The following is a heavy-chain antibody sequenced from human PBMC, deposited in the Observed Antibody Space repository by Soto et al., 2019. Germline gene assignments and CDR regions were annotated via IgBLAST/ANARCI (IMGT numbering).Heavy chain of an antibody. Sequence: QVQLLQSGAEVKKPGASVKVSCKASGYTFTNYGMTWVRQAPGQGLEWMGCIGAYNGNTHYTERLQGRVTMTTNTSTSTAYMELRVMRSDVSAVYYCARVGQRVGYFYYYMDVWGNGTTVSVSS. CDR1: GYTFTNYG. CDR3: ARVGQRVGYFYYYMDV. J-gene: IGHJ6*03. CDR2: IGAYNGNT. V-gene: IGHV1-18*01. D-gene: IGHD6-6*01.